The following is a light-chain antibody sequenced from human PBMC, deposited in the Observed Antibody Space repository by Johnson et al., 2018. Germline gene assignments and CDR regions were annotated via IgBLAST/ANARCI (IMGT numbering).Light chain of an antibody. V-gene: IGLV1-51*02. CDR1: SSNIGNNY. CDR2: ENN. Sequence: QSVLTQPPSVSAAPGQKVTISCSGSSSNIGNNYVSWYQQLPGTAPKLLIYENNKRPSGIPDRFSGSTSGTSATLGITGLQTGDETDYYCGTLDSGLSAGNVFGTWTKVTVL. CDR3: GTLDSGLSAGNV. J-gene: IGLJ1*01.